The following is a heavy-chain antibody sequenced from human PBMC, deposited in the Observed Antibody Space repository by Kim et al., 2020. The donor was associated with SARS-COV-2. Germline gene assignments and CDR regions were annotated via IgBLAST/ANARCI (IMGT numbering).Heavy chain of an antibody. CDR3: AAPRGYSYGYPFDY. V-gene: IGHV1-58*01. Sequence: AQKFQERVTITRDMSTSTAYMELSSLRSEDTAVYYCAAPRGYSYGYPFDYWGQGTLVTVSS. J-gene: IGHJ4*02. D-gene: IGHD5-18*01.